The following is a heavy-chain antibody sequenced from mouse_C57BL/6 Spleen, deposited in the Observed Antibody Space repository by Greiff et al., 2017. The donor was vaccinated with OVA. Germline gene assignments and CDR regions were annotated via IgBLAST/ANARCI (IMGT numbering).Heavy chain of an antibody. V-gene: IGHV1-22*01. Sequence: EVQLQQSGPELVKPGASVKMSCKASGYTFTDYKMHWVKQSHGKSLEWMGYINPNNGGTSYNQKFKGKAKLTVNKSASTAYMELRSLTSEDSAVYYCARGEGNDAWFAYWGQGTLVTVSA. CDR3: ARGEGNDAWFAY. CDR1: GYTFTDYK. J-gene: IGHJ3*01. CDR2: INPNNGGT. D-gene: IGHD2-2*01.